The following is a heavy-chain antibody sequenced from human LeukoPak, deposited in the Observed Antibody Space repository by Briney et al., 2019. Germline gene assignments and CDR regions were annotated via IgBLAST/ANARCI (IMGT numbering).Heavy chain of an antibody. CDR2: ISYSGGSK. V-gene: IGHV3-23*01. D-gene: IGHD3/OR15-3a*01. Sequence: GGSLRLSCAVSGFTFTNYSMNWVRRAPGKGLEWVSAISYSGGSKFHADSVNGGFITSDETSSNTLYLLMNRLKAEETAVYYSSKGWTSIKYDSWGQGTLVTVSS. CDR3: SKGWTSIKYDS. CDR1: GFTFTNYS. J-gene: IGHJ4*02.